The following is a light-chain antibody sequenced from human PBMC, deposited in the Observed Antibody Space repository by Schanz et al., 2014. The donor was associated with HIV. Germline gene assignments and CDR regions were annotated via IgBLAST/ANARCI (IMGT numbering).Light chain of an antibody. Sequence: EIVLTQSPGTLSVSPGERATLSCRASQSIRSRYLAWYQQTPGQAPRLLIYGASSRATGIPDRFSGSGSGTDFTLTISRLEPEDFAVYYCQQYGSSPRLTFGGGTKVEIK. CDR1: QSIRSRY. CDR2: GAS. CDR3: QQYGSSPRLT. V-gene: IGKV3-20*01. J-gene: IGKJ4*01.